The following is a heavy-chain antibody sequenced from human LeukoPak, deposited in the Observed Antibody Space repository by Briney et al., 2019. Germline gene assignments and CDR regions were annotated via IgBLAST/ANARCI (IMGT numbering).Heavy chain of an antibody. CDR2: ISAYNGNT. CDR3: ARDYDILTGYFDY. D-gene: IGHD3-9*01. Sequence: GASVKVSCKASGYTFTSYGISWVRQAPGQGLEWMGWISAYNGNTNYAQKFQGRVTMTRDTSTSTVYMELSSLRSEDTAVYYCARDYDILTGYFDYWGQGTLVTVSS. V-gene: IGHV1-18*04. CDR1: GYTFTSYG. J-gene: IGHJ4*02.